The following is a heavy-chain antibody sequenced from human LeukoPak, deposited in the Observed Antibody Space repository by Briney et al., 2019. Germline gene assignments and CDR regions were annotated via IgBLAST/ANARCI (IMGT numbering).Heavy chain of an antibody. V-gene: IGHV3-21*01. CDR3: VREWIVVVPAAIPTNWFDP. D-gene: IGHD2-2*01. J-gene: IGHJ5*02. CDR2: ISSSSSYI. CDR1: GFTFSSYS. Sequence: PGGSLRLSCAASGFTFSSYSMNWVRQAPGKGLEWVSSISSSSSYIYYADSVKGRFTISRDNAKNSLYLQMNSLRAEDTAVYYCVREWIVVVPAAIPTNWFDPWGQGTLVTVSS.